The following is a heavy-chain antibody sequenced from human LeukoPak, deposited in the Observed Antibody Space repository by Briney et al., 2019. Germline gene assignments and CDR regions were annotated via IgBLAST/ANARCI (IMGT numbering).Heavy chain of an antibody. V-gene: IGHV3-9*01. CDR3: AKDISSADNEAFDI. CDR2: IGWNSGSI. CDR1: GFTFDGYA. D-gene: IGHD6-25*01. J-gene: IGHJ3*02. Sequence: PGRSLRLSCAASGFTFDGYAMHWVRQAPGQGLEWVSGIGWNSGSIGYADSVKGRFTISRDNAKNSLYLQMNSLRAEDTALYYCAKDISSADNEAFDIWGQGTMVTVSS.